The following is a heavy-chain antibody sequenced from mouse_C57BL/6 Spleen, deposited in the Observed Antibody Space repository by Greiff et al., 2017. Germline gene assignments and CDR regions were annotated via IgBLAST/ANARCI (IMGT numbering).Heavy chain of an antibody. V-gene: IGHV1-52*01. J-gene: IGHJ2*01. CDR3: ARGDYDGSGDY. CDR1: GYTFTSYW. Sequence: VQLQQPGAELVRPGSSVKLSCKASGYTFTSYWMHWVKQRPIQGLEWIGNIDPSDSETHYNQKFKDKATLTVDKSSSTAYMQLSSLTSEDSAVYYCARGDYDGSGDYWGQGTTLTVSS. D-gene: IGHD2-3*01. CDR2: IDPSDSET.